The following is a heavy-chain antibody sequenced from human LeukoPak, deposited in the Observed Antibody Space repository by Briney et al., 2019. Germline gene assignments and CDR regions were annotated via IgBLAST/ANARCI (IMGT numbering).Heavy chain of an antibody. CDR2: ISGSGGST. V-gene: IGHV3-23*01. CDR3: ASLGYSGYDLGY. J-gene: IGHJ4*02. Sequence: PGGSLRLSCAASGFTFSSYAMSWVRQAPGKGLEWVSAISGSGGSTYYADSVKGRFTISRDNSKNTLYLQMNSLRAEDTAVYYCASLGYSGYDLGYWGQGTLVTVSS. D-gene: IGHD5-12*01. CDR1: GFTFSSYA.